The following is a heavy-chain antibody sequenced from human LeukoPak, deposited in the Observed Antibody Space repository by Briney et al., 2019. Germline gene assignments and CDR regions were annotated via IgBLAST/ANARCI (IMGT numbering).Heavy chain of an antibody. J-gene: IGHJ5*02. CDR1: GFTFSSYA. V-gene: IGHV3-30-3*01. CDR2: ISYDGGNK. Sequence: QPGRSLRLSCAASGFTFSSYALHWVRQAPGKGLEWVAVISYDGGNKYYADSVKGRFTISRDNSKNTLYLRMNSLRAEDTAVYYCAKVGVVVAASTFDPWGEGTLVTVSS. D-gene: IGHD2-15*01. CDR3: AKVGVVVAASTFDP.